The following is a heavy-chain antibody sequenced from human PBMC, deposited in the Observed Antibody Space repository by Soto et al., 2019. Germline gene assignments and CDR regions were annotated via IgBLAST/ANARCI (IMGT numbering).Heavy chain of an antibody. Sequence: SETLSLTCAVSGDSISSTNWWSWVRQSPGKGLEWIGEINHSGSTNYNPSLKSRVTISVDTSKNQFSLKLTSVTAADTAVYYCARDKITGLFDYWGQGTLVTVSS. V-gene: IGHV4-4*02. J-gene: IGHJ4*02. CDR1: GDSISSTNW. CDR3: ARDKITGLFDY. CDR2: INHSGST. D-gene: IGHD2-8*02.